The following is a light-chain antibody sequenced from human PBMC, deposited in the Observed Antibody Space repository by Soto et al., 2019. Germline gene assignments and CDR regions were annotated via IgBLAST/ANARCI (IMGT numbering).Light chain of an antibody. Sequence: EIVLTQSPATLSLSPGERATLSCRASQSVGSNLAWYQQKPGQAPMLLIYDASNRATCIPARFSGSGSGTDFTLTISSLEPEDFAVYYCQQRTNWPLTFGGGTKVGIK. CDR1: QSVGSN. CDR2: DAS. CDR3: QQRTNWPLT. V-gene: IGKV3-11*01. J-gene: IGKJ4*01.